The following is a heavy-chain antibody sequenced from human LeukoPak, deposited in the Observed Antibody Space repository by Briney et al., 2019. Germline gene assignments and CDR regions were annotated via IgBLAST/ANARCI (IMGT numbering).Heavy chain of an antibody. CDR2: ISSSSSYT. Sequence: PGGSLRISCAASGFTFSSYSMNWVRQAPGKGLEWVSSISSSSSYTYYADSVKGRFTISRDNAKNSLYLQMNSLRAEDTAVYYCARGVKGSLDYWGQGTLVTVSS. CDR1: GFTFSSYS. D-gene: IGHD3-10*01. J-gene: IGHJ4*02. CDR3: ARGVKGSLDY. V-gene: IGHV3-21*01.